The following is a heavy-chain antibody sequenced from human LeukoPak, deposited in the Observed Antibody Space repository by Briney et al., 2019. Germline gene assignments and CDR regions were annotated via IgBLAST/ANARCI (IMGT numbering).Heavy chain of an antibody. Sequence: PGGSLRLSCAASGFTFSSYGMHWVRQAPGKGLEWVAVISYDGSNKYYADSVKGRFTISRDNSKNTLYLQMNSLRAEDTAVYYCARGGDYAPNRDAFDIWGQGTMVTVSS. D-gene: IGHD4-17*01. CDR1: GFTFSSYG. CDR2: ISYDGSNK. V-gene: IGHV3-30*03. J-gene: IGHJ3*02. CDR3: ARGGDYAPNRDAFDI.